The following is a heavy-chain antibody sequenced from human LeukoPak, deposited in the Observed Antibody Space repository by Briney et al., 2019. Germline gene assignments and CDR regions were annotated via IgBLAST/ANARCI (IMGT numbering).Heavy chain of an antibody. D-gene: IGHD3-3*02. CDR1: GGSISSSNW. J-gene: IGHJ4*02. V-gene: IGHV4-4*02. Sequence: PSGTLSLTCAVAGGSISSSNWWSWVRQPPGKGLEWIGEIYHSGSTNYNPSLKSRVTMSVDTSKNQFSLNLSSVTAADTAVYYCARGQFWSGYSIWGQGTLVTVSS. CDR2: IYHSGST. CDR3: ARGQFWSGYSI.